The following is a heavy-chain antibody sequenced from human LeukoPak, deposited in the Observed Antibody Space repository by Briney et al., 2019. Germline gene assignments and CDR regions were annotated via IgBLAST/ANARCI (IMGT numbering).Heavy chain of an antibody. D-gene: IGHD3-3*01. J-gene: IGHJ4*02. CDR3: ARDGDYDFWSGYPAPPDF. CDR1: GVSISSYY. Sequence: SETLSLTCTVSGVSISSYYWSWVRQPPGEGLEWIGYIYYSGSTTYNPPLTSRATISVETPKNQYSLKLSSVTAADTAVYYCARDGDYDFWSGYPAPPDFWGQGTLVTVSS. CDR2: IYYSGST. V-gene: IGHV4-59*01.